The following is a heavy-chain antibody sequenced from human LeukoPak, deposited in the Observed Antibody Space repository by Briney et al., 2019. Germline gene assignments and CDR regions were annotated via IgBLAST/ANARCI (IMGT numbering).Heavy chain of an antibody. J-gene: IGHJ4*02. V-gene: IGHV4-38-2*02. CDR2: IYHSGST. CDR3: ARVIRSSGYPDY. CDR1: GYSISSAYY. Sequence: SETLSLTCTVSGYSISSAYYWGWIRQPPGKGLQWIGSIYHSGSTYYNPSLNSRVSISVDTSKNQFSLKLSSVTAADTAVYYCARVIRSSGYPDYWGQGTLVTVSS. D-gene: IGHD3-22*01.